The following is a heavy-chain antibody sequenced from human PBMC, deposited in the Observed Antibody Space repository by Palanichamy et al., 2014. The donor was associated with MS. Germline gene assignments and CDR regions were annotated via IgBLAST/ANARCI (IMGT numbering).Heavy chain of an antibody. V-gene: IGHV3-11*01. D-gene: IGHD5-24*01. CDR3: ARVSARDGYNFDY. J-gene: IGHJ4*02. CDR1: GFDLSDYF. CDR2: TTTTGTTV. Sequence: QVQLVESGGGLVKPGGSLRLSCAASGFDLSDYFLSWIRQAPGKGLEWVLYTTTTGTTVWYADSVRGRFIVSRDIARSSVYLQMNSLRAEDSAVYYCARVSARDGYNFDYWGQGILVTVSS.